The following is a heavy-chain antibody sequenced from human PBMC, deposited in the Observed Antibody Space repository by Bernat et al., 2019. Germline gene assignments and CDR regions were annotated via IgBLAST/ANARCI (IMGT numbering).Heavy chain of an antibody. Sequence: EVQLVESGGVVVQPGGSLRLSCAASGFTFDDYTMHWVRQAPGKGLEWVSLISWDGGSTYYADSVKGRFTISRDNSKNSLYLQMNSLRTEDTALYYWGKGNGGYDAFDIWGQGTMVTVSS. D-gene: IGHD2-15*01. CDR1: GFTFDDYT. CDR2: ISWDGGST. J-gene: IGHJ3*02. CDR3: GKGNGGYDAFDI. V-gene: IGHV3-43*01.